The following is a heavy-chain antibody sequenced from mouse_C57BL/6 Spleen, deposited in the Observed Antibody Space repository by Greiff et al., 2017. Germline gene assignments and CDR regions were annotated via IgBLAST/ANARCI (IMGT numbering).Heavy chain of an antibody. J-gene: IGHJ2*01. V-gene: IGHV5-6*01. CDR2: ISSGGSYT. CDR3: AIYPLDY. Sequence: EVMLVESGGDLVKPGGSLKLSCAASGFTFSSYGMSWVRQTPDKRLEWVATISSGGSYTYYPDSVKGRFTISRDNAKNTLYLQMSSLKSEDTAMYYCAIYPLDYWGQGTTLTVSS. CDR1: GFTFSSYG. D-gene: IGHD2-1*01.